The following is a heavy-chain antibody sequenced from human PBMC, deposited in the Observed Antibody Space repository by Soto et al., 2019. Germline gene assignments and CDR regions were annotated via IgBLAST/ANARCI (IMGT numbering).Heavy chain of an antibody. CDR3: VKGMNDYYYYLDV. CDR1: GFIFSDYA. Sequence: EVPLLESGGGFVPPGGSLRLSCAASGFIFSDYAMTWVRQAPGKGLEWVSAISGSGGKTYYADSVKGRFTIARDSSQNMMSLQMRGLRAEDTAIYYCVKGMNDYYYYLDVWGKGTTVTVSS. D-gene: IGHD1-1*01. V-gene: IGHV3-23*01. CDR2: ISGSGGKT. J-gene: IGHJ6*03.